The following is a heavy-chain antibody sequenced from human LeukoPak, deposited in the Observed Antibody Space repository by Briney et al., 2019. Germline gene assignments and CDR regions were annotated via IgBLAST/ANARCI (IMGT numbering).Heavy chain of an antibody. CDR3: ARSLGTYWGKDFLNWFDP. Sequence: ASVQVSCKASEYTFTNYDINWVRQATGQGLEWMGWINPNSGNTGYTQKFQGRVTMTRNTSLSTAYMELTSLKSEDTAVYYCARSLGTYWGKDFLNWFDPWGQGTLVTVSS. CDR2: INPNSGNT. D-gene: IGHD3-16*01. CDR1: EYTFTNYD. V-gene: IGHV1-8*01. J-gene: IGHJ5*02.